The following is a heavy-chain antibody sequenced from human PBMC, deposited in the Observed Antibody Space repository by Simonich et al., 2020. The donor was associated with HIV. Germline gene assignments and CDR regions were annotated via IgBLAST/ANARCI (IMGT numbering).Heavy chain of an antibody. CDR1: GGSFSGYY. CDR2: INHSGSN. V-gene: IGHV4-34*01. Sequence: QVQLQQWGAGLLKPSETLSLTCAVSGGSFSGYYWSWNRQPPGKGLEWIGEINHSGSNNYNPSLKSRVTISVDTSKNQFSLKLSSVTAADTAVYYCARLTAGGLGEYFQHWGQGTLVTVSS. D-gene: IGHD6-13*01. J-gene: IGHJ1*01. CDR3: ARLTAGGLGEYFQH.